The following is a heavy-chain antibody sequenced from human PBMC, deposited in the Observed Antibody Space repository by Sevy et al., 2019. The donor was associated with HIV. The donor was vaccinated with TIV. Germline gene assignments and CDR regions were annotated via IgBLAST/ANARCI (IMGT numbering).Heavy chain of an antibody. CDR2: IRSKTYSYAT. D-gene: IGHD3-10*01. CDR1: GFTFSGSA. V-gene: IGHV3-73*01. J-gene: IGHJ6*02. CDR3: TTSMIRGVIIGYYGMDV. Sequence: GGSLRLSCAASGFTFSGSAMHWVRQASGKGLEWVGRIRSKTYSYATAYAASVTGRFTISRDDSMNTTYLQMNSLKTEDTAVYYCTTSMIRGVIIGYYGMDVWGQGTTVTVSS.